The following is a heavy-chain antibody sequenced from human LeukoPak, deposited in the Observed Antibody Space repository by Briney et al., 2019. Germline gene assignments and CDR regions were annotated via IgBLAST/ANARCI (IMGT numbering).Heavy chain of an antibody. D-gene: IGHD3-22*01. CDR3: ARGRYYYDSSGYYPGYYYYGMDV. Sequence: PSETLSLTCTVSGGSISSYYWSWIRQPPGKGLEWIGRIYTSGSTNYNPSLKSRVTMSVDTSKNQFSLKLSSVTAADTAVYYCARGRYYYDSSGYYPGYYYYGMDVWGQGTTVTVSS. CDR2: IYTSGST. CDR1: GGSISSYY. J-gene: IGHJ6*02. V-gene: IGHV4-4*07.